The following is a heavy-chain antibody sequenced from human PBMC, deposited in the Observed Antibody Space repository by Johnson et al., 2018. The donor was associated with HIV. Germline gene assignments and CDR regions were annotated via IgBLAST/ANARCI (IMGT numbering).Heavy chain of an antibody. Sequence: VQLVESGGGLVQPGGSLRLSCVASGFTFSTYWMHWVRQPPGKGLVWVSRINSDGRGPSYADSVKGRFPISRDNAKNTLDLHMNSLRAEDTAVYFCAREGPSERAGFDIWGPGTMVIVSS. CDR2: INSDGRGP. V-gene: IGHV3-74*01. CDR1: GFTFSTYW. CDR3: AREGPSERAGFDI. J-gene: IGHJ3*02.